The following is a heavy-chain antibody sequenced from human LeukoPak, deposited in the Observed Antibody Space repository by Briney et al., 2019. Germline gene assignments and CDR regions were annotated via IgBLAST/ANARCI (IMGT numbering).Heavy chain of an antibody. D-gene: IGHD3-22*01. V-gene: IGHV3-66*01. Sequence: GGSLRLSCAAYGFTVSNNYMTWVRQAPGKGLEWVSLIYSGGSTYYADSVKGRFTISRDNSKNTVYLQMNSLRAEDTAVYYCARDYYYDESGQPVRLDYWGQGTLVTVSS. CDR2: IYSGGST. CDR3: ARDYYYDESGQPVRLDY. J-gene: IGHJ4*02. CDR1: GFTVSNNY.